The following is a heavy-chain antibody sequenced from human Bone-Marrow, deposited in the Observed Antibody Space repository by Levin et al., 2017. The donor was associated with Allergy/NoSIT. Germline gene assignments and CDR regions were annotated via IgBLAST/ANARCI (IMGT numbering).Heavy chain of an antibody. V-gene: IGHV3-23*01. Sequence: GESLKISCAASGFTFSNYAMSWVRQAPGKGLDWVSAISGSGTSTYYADSVKGRFTISRDNSMTTLYLQMNSLRAEDTAVYYCAKGAGWVAGAVALIWGQGTLVTVSS. J-gene: IGHJ4*02. CDR3: AKGAGWVAGAVALI. D-gene: IGHD6-19*01. CDR1: GFTFSNYA. CDR2: ISGSGTST.